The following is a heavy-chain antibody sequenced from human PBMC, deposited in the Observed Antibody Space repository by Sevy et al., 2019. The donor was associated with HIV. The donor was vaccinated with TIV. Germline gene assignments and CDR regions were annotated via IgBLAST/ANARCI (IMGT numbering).Heavy chain of an antibody. J-gene: IGHJ4*02. CDR2: IRYDGSNK. CDR3: AKDGREVVVDRRYRVYFDY. V-gene: IGHV3-30*02. Sequence: GGSLRLSCAASGFTFSSYGMHWVRQAPGKGLEWVAFIRYDGSNKYYADSVKGRFTISRDNSKNTLYLQMNSLRAEDTAVYYCAKDGREVVVDRRYRVYFDYWGQGTLVTVSS. D-gene: IGHD2-2*01. CDR1: GFTFSSYG.